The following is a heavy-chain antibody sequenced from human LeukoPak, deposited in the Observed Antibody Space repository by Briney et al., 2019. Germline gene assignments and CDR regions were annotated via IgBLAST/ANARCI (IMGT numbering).Heavy chain of an antibody. CDR1: GGTFSSYA. CDR2: IIPIFGTA. V-gene: IGHV1-69*13. J-gene: IGHJ4*02. Sequence: SVKVSCKASGGTFSSYAISWVRQAPGRGLEWMGGIIPIFGTANYAQKFQGRVTITADESTSTAYMELSSLRSEDTAVYYCARVIMSSGWKRPANYFDYWGQGTLVTVSS. CDR3: ARVIMSSGWKRPANYFDY. D-gene: IGHD6-19*01.